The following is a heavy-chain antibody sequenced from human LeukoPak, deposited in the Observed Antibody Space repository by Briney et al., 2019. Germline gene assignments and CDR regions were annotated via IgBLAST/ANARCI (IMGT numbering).Heavy chain of an antibody. CDR3: ARTHDYSNYPDY. CDR2: ISSSSSYI. CDR1: GFTFSSYS. V-gene: IGHV3-21*01. J-gene: IGHJ4*02. Sequence: GGSLRLSCAASGFTFSSYSMNWVRQAPGKGLEWVSSISSSSSYIYYADSVKGRFTISRDNAKTALYLQMNSLRAEDTAVYYCARTHDYSNYPDYWGQGTLVTVSS. D-gene: IGHD4-11*01.